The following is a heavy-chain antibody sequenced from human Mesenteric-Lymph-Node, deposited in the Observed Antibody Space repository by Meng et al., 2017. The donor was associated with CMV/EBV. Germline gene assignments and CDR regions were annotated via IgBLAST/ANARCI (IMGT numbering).Heavy chain of an antibody. CDR2: IWYDGSKK. CDR3: AKDPVVVVVSWAFDF. V-gene: IGHV3-33*06. Sequence: GESLKISCAASGFTFSNYGMHWVRQAPGKGLEWVAVIWYDGSKKYYADSVKGRFTISRDNSKNTLYLQMNSLRAEDTAVYYCAKDPVVVVVSWAFDFWGQGTMVTVSS. CDR1: GFTFSNYG. D-gene: IGHD3-22*01. J-gene: IGHJ3*01.